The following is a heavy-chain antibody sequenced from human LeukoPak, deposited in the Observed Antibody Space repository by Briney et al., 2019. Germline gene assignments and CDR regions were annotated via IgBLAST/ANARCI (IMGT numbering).Heavy chain of an antibody. CDR1: GGSISSSSYY. V-gene: IGHV4-61*05. J-gene: IGHJ6*03. CDR3: ARGSRDGYTYYMDV. CDR2: IYYSGST. Sequence: SETLSLTCTVSGGSISSSSYYWGWIRQPPGKGLEWIGYIYYSGSTNYNPSLKSRVTISVDTSKNQFSLKLSSVTAADTAVYYCARGSRDGYTYYMDVWGKGTTVTVSS. D-gene: IGHD5-24*01.